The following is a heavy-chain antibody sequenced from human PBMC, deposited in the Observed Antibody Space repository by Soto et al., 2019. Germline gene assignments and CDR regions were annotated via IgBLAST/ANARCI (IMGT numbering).Heavy chain of an antibody. J-gene: IGHJ4*02. CDR1: GYIFTSYY. Sequence: SVKVSCKASGYIFTSYYLHWVRQAPGQGLEWMGRIIPILGIANYAQKFQGRVTITADKSTSTAYMELSSLRSEDTAVYYCARDPSIVGAARDYWGQGTLDTVSS. CDR2: IIPILGIA. D-gene: IGHD1-26*01. V-gene: IGHV1-69*04. CDR3: ARDPSIVGAARDY.